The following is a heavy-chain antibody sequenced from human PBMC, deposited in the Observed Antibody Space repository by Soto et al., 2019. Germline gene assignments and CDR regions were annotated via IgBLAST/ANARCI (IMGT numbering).Heavy chain of an antibody. CDR3: AGPHRRFLAWLPQPPYYCHGMDV. CDR2: INHSGIT. V-gene: IGHV4-34*01. D-gene: IGHD3-3*01. CDR1: GGSFRGYS. J-gene: IGHJ6*02. Sequence: AETLARAFAVYGGSFRGYSWSWIRQPPGKVLELIGEINHSGITNYNPSLKSRVTISVDTSKNQSSLQMSSVTAAETAVSYCAGPHRRFLAWLPQPPYYCHGMDVGGHGPTDT.